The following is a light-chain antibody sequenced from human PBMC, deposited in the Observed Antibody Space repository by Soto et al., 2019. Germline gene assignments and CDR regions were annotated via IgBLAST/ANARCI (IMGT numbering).Light chain of an antibody. CDR2: GNS. CDR3: QSYDSSLSGFHVV. CDR1: SSNIGAGYD. V-gene: IGLV1-40*01. J-gene: IGLJ2*01. Sequence: QSVLTQPPSVSGAPGQRVTISCTGSSSNIGAGYDVHWYQQLPGTAPKLLIYGNSNRPSGVPDRFSGSKSGTSASLAITELQAEDEADYYCQSYDSSLSGFHVVFGGGTKLTVL.